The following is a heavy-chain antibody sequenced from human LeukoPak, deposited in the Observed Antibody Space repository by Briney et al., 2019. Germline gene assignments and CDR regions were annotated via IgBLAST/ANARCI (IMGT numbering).Heavy chain of an antibody. J-gene: IGHJ3*02. Sequence: SETLSLTCTVSGGSISSSSYYWGWIRQPPGKGLEWIGSIYYSGSTYYNPSLKSRVAISVDTAKNQFSLKLSSVTAADTAVYYCARPRKSLGYCSGGSCTIDAFDIWGQGTMVTVPS. CDR2: IYYSGST. D-gene: IGHD2-15*01. CDR1: GGSISSSSYY. CDR3: ARPRKSLGYCSGGSCTIDAFDI. V-gene: IGHV4-39*07.